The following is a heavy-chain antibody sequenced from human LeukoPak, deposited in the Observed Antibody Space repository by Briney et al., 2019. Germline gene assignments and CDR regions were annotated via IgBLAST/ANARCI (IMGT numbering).Heavy chain of an antibody. J-gene: IGHJ6*03. D-gene: IGHD5-12*01. Sequence: GGSLRLSCAASGFTFESYAFHWVRQAPDKGLQWVTAISNDGSKKYYADSVTGRFTISRDNSKNTLYLQMSSLRVEDTAVYYCARDPVATIFSSYYYYYMDVWGKGTTVTVSS. CDR3: ARDPVATIFSSYYYYYMDV. CDR1: GFTFESYA. CDR2: ISNDGSKK. V-gene: IGHV3-30*04.